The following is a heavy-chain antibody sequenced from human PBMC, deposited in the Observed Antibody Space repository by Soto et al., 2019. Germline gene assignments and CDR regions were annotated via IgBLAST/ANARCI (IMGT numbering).Heavy chain of an antibody. Sequence: EVQLVESGGGLVQPGGSLRLSCAASGFIFTSYSMNWVRQAPGKGLEWLSYIRIDSNHIGYADSVRGQFTISSDIAKNSLYLQMNSLRDEDTAVYYCARDLSYAFDYWGQGTLVTVSS. CDR1: GFIFTSYS. CDR2: IRIDSNHI. CDR3: ARDLSYAFDY. V-gene: IGHV3-48*02. D-gene: IGHD1-26*01. J-gene: IGHJ4*02.